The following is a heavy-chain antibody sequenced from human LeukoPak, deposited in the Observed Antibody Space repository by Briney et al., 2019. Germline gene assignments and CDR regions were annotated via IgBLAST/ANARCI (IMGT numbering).Heavy chain of an antibody. CDR1: GGSISSYY. Sequence: SETLSLTCTVSGGSISSYYWSWIRQPPGKGLEWIGYIYYSGSTYYNPSLKSRVTISVDTSKNQFSLKLSSVTAADTAVYYCARAPPPYDSSGYYIDYWGQGTLVTVSS. V-gene: IGHV4-59*12. J-gene: IGHJ4*02. D-gene: IGHD3-22*01. CDR3: ARAPPPYDSSGYYIDY. CDR2: IYYSGST.